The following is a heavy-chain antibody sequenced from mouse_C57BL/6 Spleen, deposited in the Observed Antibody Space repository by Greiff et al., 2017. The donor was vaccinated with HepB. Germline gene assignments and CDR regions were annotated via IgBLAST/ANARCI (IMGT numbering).Heavy chain of an antibody. CDR2: IDPETGGT. CDR3: TRFGGNYAGDY. CDR1: GYTFTDYE. Sequence: VQLQQSGAELVRPGASVTLSCTASGYTFTDYEMHWVKQTPVHGLEWIGAIDPETGGTAYNQKFKGKAILTADKSSSTAYMELRSLTSEDSAVYYCTRFGGNYAGDYWGQGTSVTVSS. V-gene: IGHV1-15*01. J-gene: IGHJ4*01.